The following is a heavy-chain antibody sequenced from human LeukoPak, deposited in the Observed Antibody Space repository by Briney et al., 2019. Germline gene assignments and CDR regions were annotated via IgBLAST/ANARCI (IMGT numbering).Heavy chain of an antibody. Sequence: PGGSLRPSCAASGFTFSSYWMHWVRQAPGKGLVWVSRINSDGSSTSYADSVKGRFTISRDNAKNTLYLQMNSLRAEDTAVYYCARETVAGIGDYWGQGTLVTVSS. D-gene: IGHD6-19*01. J-gene: IGHJ4*02. CDR1: GFTFSSYW. CDR2: INSDGSST. V-gene: IGHV3-74*01. CDR3: ARETVAGIGDY.